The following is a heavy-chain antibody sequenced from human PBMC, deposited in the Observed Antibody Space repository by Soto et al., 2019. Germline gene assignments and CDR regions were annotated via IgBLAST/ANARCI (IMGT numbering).Heavy chain of an antibody. CDR1: GFDFNTYG. Sequence: QVQLVQSGGGVVQPGRSLRLSCAASGFDFNTYGLHWVRQAPGKGLEWVAGISFDGGNQYYADSGKGRFTISRDKSHNTLSVQMNSLGAEDTATYYCAKDSSVTAAGSGGWFDPLCQGTLVIVSS. D-gene: IGHD6-13*01. CDR3: AKDSSVTAAGSGGWFDP. J-gene: IGHJ5*02. V-gene: IGHV3-30*18. CDR2: ISFDGGNQ.